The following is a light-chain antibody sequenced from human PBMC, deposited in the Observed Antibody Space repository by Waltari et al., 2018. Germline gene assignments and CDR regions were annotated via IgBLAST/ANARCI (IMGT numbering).Light chain of an antibody. V-gene: IGLV2-14*01. CDR2: EVS. J-gene: IGLJ1*01. CDR3: SSYTSSTTLV. Sequence: QSALTQPASVSGSPGQSITISCTRASSDVGDYNYVSWYQQHPGKAPKLMIYEVSNRPSGVSNRFSGSKSGNTASLTISGLQAEDEADYYCSSYTSSTTLVFGTGTKVTV. CDR1: SSDVGDYNY.